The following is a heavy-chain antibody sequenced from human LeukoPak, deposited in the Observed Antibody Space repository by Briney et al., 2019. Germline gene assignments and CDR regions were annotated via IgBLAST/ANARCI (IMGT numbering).Heavy chain of an antibody. CDR2: ISGSGDTT. Sequence: GGSLRLSCVPSGLTFSNYAMSWVRQAPGKGLEWVSVISGSGDTTYSADSVKGRFTISRDNSKNTLYYQLDSLTAEDTAVYYCPKDRHSAPYEYFQYWGQGTQVTVSS. CDR3: PKDRHSAPYEYFQY. D-gene: IGHD3-10*01. V-gene: IGHV3-23*01. CDR1: GLTFSNYA. J-gene: IGHJ1*01.